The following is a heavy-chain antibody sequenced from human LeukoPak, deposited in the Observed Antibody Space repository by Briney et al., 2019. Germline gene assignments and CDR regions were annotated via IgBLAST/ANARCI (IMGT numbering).Heavy chain of an antibody. Sequence: GGSLRLFCAASGFTFSSFEVNWVRQAPGKGLEWVSYISSGGSSIYYADSVKGRFTISRDNAQNSLYLQMNSLRAEDTAVYYCARVQRGFSEYWGQGTLVTVSS. D-gene: IGHD3-10*01. CDR3: ARVQRGFSEY. J-gene: IGHJ4*02. CDR2: ISSGGSSI. V-gene: IGHV3-48*03. CDR1: GFTFSSFE.